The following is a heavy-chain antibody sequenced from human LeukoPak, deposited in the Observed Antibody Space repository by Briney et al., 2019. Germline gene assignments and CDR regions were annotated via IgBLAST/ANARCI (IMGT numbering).Heavy chain of an antibody. J-gene: IGHJ4*02. CDR1: GFTFDDYA. V-gene: IGHV3-9*01. CDR2: ISWNSGRI. Sequence: GGSLRLSCAASGFTFDDYAMNWVRQAPGKGLEWVSGISWNSGRIGYADSVKGRFTISRDNAKNSLYLQMNSLRAEDSAFYYCAKAAIRYTSRWNNFDYWGQGTLVTVSS. D-gene: IGHD6-13*01. CDR3: AKAAIRYTSRWNNFDY.